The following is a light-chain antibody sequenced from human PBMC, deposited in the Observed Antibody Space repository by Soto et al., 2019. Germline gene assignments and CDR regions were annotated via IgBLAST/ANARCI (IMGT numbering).Light chain of an antibody. Sequence: QLVLTQSPSASASLGASVKLTCTLSSGHSSYAIAWHQQQPEKGPRYLMKLNSDGSHSKGDGIPGRFSGSSSGAARYLTISSLQSEDEADYYCQTWGTGIRVFGGGTKLTVL. CDR1: SGHSSYA. CDR2: LNSDGSH. V-gene: IGLV4-69*01. CDR3: QTWGTGIRV. J-gene: IGLJ2*01.